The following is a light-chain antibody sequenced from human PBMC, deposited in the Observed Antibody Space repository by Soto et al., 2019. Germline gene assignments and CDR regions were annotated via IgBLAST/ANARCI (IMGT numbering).Light chain of an antibody. CDR2: KVS. V-gene: IGKV2-24*01. J-gene: IGKJ2*01. Sequence: DIVMTQTPLSSPVSLGQPASKSFRSSQSLVHTDGNTCLTCLQQRPGQAPRLLIYKVSNRFSGVPDVFSGCGAGTDFTLRISRVETEDVGVYYCAQATQLPHDTFGQGTKLEIK. CDR3: AQATQLPHDT. CDR1: QSLVHTDGNTC.